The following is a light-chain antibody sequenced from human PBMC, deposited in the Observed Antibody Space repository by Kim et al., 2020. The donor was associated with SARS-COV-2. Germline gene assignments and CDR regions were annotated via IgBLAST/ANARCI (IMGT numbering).Light chain of an antibody. V-gene: IGLV3-21*01. J-gene: IGLJ1*01. CDR3: QVWDRITNHVV. CDR2: YDS. Sequence: SYELTQPPSVSVAPGKTATITCGGDNVGSKSLHWYQQRPGQPPVLVIYYDSKRPSGIPERFSGSNSGDTATLSISGVEAGDEADYYCQVWDRITNHVVFG. CDR1: NVGSKS.